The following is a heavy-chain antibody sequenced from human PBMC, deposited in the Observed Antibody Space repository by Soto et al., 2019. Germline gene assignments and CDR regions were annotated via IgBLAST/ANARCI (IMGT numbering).Heavy chain of an antibody. CDR2: VYYTGST. CDR3: TRRVRSTGLLDY. CDR1: GNSISGTSSF. D-gene: IGHD4-4*01. J-gene: IGHJ4*02. Sequence: QLQLRESGPGLVKPSATLSLTCTVSGNSISGTSSFWAWIRQPPGKNLECIGSVYYTGSTYYNSSLKSRVSISIDTSKNQFSLSLTSVTAADTAVYYCTRRVRSTGLLDYWGQGALVTVSS. V-gene: IGHV4-39*01.